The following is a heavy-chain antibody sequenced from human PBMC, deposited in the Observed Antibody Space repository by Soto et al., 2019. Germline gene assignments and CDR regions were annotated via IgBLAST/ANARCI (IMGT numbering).Heavy chain of an antibody. CDR3: AKDPSGYTDGYYYYYYMDV. V-gene: IGHV3-23*01. CDR1: GFSFGSYA. CDR2: ISGTGRST. J-gene: IGHJ6*03. Sequence: EVQLLESGGGLVQPGGSLRLSCAASGFSFGSYAMSWVRQAPGKGLEWVSTISGTGRSTYYADSVKGRFTISRDNSKNTLYLQVNSLRAEDTAVYYCAKDPSGYTDGYYYYYYMDVWGKGTTVTVSS. D-gene: IGHD6-25*01.